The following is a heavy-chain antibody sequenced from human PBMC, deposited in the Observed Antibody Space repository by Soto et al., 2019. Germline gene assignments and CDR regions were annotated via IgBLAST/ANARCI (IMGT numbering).Heavy chain of an antibody. D-gene: IGHD3-9*01. V-gene: IGHV1-24*01. CDR3: ATVIPLRYFYWFDY. J-gene: IGHJ5*01. CDR2: FDPEDGET. Sequence: QVQLVQSGAAVKKPGASVTVSCKVSGYTLTELSMHWVRQAPGKGLEWMGGFDPEDGETIYAQKFQGRVTMTEDTSTDTAYMELSSLRSEDTAVYYCATVIPLRYFYWFDYWGQGTLVTVSS. CDR1: GYTLTELS.